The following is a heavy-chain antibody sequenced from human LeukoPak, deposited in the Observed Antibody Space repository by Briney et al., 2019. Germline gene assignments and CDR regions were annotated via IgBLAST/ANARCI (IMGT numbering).Heavy chain of an antibody. V-gene: IGHV1-18*01. CDR1: GYTFTSYG. Sequence: ASVKVSCKASGYTFTSYGISWVRQAPGQGLEWMGWISAYNGNTNYAQKLQGRVTMTTDTSTSTAYTELRSLRSDDTAVYYCARISWSAAGTGDYWGRGTLVTVSS. D-gene: IGHD6-13*01. J-gene: IGHJ4*02. CDR3: ARISWSAAGTGDY. CDR2: ISAYNGNT.